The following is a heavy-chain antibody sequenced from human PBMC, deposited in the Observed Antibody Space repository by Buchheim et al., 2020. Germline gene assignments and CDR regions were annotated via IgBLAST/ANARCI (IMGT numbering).Heavy chain of an antibody. CDR3: AVGLEWLKDFDY. D-gene: IGHD3-3*01. CDR2: ISGSGANT. J-gene: IGHJ4*02. V-gene: IGHV3-23*04. CDR1: GFTFSSHA. Sequence: EVQLVESGGGLVQPGGSLRLSYAASGFTFSSHAVCWVRQAPGKGLEWNSAISGSGANTYYADSVKGRFAISRDNSKNPLYLQMNSLRAEDTAVYYCAVGLEWLKDFDYWGQGSL.